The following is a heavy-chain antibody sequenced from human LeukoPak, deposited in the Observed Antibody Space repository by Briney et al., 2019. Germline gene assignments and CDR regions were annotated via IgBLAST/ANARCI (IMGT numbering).Heavy chain of an antibody. V-gene: IGHV3-11*04. CDR3: ARYREGWLQLRTLFDY. CDR2: ISSSGSTI. J-gene: IGHJ4*02. CDR1: GFTFSDYY. D-gene: IGHD5-24*01. Sequence: PGGSLRLSCAASGFTFSDYYMSWIRQAPGKGLEWVSYISSSGSTIYYADSVKGRFTISRDNAKNSLYLQMNSLRAEDTAVYYCARYREGWLQLRTLFDYWGQGTLVTVSS.